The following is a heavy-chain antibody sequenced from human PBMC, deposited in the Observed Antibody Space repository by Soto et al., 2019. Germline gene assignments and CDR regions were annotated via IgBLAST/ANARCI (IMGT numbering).Heavy chain of an antibody. CDR3: AKGYDSSGYYYRVFDY. V-gene: IGHV3-23*01. CDR2: ISGSGGST. J-gene: IGHJ4*02. D-gene: IGHD3-22*01. Sequence: GGSLRLSCAASGFTFSSYAMSWVRQAPWKGLEWVSAISGSGGSTYYADSVKGRFTISRDNSKNTLHLQMNSLRAEDTAVYYCAKGYDSSGYYYRVFDYWGQGTLVTVSS. CDR1: GFTFSSYA.